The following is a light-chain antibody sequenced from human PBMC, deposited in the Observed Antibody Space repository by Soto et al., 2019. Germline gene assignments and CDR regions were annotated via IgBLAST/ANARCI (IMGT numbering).Light chain of an antibody. CDR2: GAS. J-gene: IGKJ4*01. CDR1: QSISNN. CDR3: QHYNDRPLT. V-gene: IGKV3-15*01. Sequence: EIVMTQSPATLSVSPGERATLSCRASQSISNNLAWYQQKPGQAPRLLIYGASTRATGIPARFSGSASGTEFTLTISSLQSEDFAVYSCQHYNDRPLTFGGGTKVDSK.